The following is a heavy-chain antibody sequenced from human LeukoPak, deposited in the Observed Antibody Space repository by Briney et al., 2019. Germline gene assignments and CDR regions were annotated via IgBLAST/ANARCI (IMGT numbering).Heavy chain of an antibody. V-gene: IGHV4-4*09. J-gene: IGHJ4*02. CDR2: IHSSGGS. CDR1: GASISNYY. D-gene: IGHD1-26*01. Sequence: SETLSLTCTVSGASISNYYWSWIRQTPEKGLEWMGHIHSSGGSSYYSSLKSRLTLSIDTSRNQLSLKLPSVTAADTAVYFCARLGNYHDFWGQGALVTVSS. CDR3: ARLGNYHDF.